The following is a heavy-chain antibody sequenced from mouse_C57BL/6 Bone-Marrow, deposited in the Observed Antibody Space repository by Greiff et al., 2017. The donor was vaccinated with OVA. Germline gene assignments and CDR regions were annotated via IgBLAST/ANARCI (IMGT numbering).Heavy chain of an antibody. CDR2: IDPSDSYT. V-gene: IGHV1-50*01. J-gene: IGHJ4*01. D-gene: IGHD1-1*01. Sequence: QVQLQQSGAELVKPGASVKLSCKASGYTFTSYWMQWVKQRPGQGLEWIGEIDPSDSYTNYNQKFKGKATLTVDTSSSTAYMQLSSLTSEDSAVYYCARTYGSLMDYWGQGTSVTVSS. CDR3: ARTYGSLMDY. CDR1: GYTFTSYW.